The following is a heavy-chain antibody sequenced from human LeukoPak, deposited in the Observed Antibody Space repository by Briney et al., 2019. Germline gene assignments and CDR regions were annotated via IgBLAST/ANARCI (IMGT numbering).Heavy chain of an antibody. D-gene: IGHD2-2*02. Sequence: GASVKVSCKASGYTFTSYYMHWVRQAPGQGLEWMGGIIPIFGTANYAQKFQGRVTITADESTSSAYMELSSLRSEDTAVYYCAGDYCSSTSCYTVGYYYYMDVWGKGTTVTVSS. CDR3: AGDYCSSTSCYTVGYYYYMDV. CDR1: GYTFTSYY. CDR2: IIPIFGTA. J-gene: IGHJ6*03. V-gene: IGHV1-69*13.